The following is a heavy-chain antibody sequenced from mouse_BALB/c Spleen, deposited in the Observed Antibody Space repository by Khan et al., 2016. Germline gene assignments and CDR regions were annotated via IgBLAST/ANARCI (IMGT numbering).Heavy chain of an antibody. J-gene: IGHJ4*01. V-gene: IGHV9-4*02. CDR2: IHTHSGVP. Sequence: QIQLVQSGPELKKPGATVRLSCKATGYTFTTAGMQWVQKMPGQGLEWIGWIHTHSGVPYYAEDFKGRFAFSADTSASTAYLQISNLKYEDTVSHFFASSEYAMDYWGQGTSVPVSS. CDR1: GYTFTTAG. CDR3: ASSEYAMDY.